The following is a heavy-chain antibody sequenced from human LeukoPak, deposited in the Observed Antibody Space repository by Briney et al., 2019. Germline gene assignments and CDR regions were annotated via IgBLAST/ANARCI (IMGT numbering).Heavy chain of an antibody. CDR2: IYSGGST. CDR3: AKGPSGSRDY. Sequence: GGSLRLSCAASGFTVSSNYMSWVRQAPGTGLEWVSVIYSGGSTDYADSVKGRFTISRDNSKNTLYLQMNSLRAEDTAVYYCAKGPSGSRDYWGQGTLVTVSS. J-gene: IGHJ4*02. CDR1: GFTVSSNY. V-gene: IGHV3-53*01. D-gene: IGHD3-10*01.